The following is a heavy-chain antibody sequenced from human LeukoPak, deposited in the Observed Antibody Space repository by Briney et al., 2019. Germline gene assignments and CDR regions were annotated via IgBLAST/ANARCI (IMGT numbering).Heavy chain of an antibody. Sequence: PSETLSLTCAVYGGSFSGYYWSWLRQPPGKGLEWIGEINQSGNTNYNPSMKSRVTISLDTTKNQFSLKLSSVTAADTAVYYCARGLLHAWFDPGGQGTLVTVSS. CDR2: INQSGNT. J-gene: IGHJ5*02. V-gene: IGHV4-34*01. CDR3: ARGLLHAWFDP. CDR1: GGSFSGYY.